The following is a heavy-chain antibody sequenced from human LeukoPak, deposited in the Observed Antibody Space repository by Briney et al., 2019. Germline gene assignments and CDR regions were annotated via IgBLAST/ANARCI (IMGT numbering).Heavy chain of an antibody. D-gene: IGHD3-10*01. CDR1: GFTFDDYA. Sequence: GRSLRLSCAASGFTFDDYAMHWVRQAPGKGLEWVSAISGSGGSTYYADSVKGRFTISRDNSKNTLYLQMNSLRAEDTAVYYCAKWVTLLWFGESADPFDYWGQGTLVTVSS. V-gene: IGHV3-23*01. CDR2: ISGSGGST. J-gene: IGHJ4*02. CDR3: AKWVTLLWFGESADPFDY.